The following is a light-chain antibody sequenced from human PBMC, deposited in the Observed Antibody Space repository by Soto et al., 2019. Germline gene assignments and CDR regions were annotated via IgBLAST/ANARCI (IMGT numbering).Light chain of an antibody. CDR2: YVD. Sequence: QSALTQPASVSGSPGQSITISCTETSRDVGAYDYVSWYLQYPDKAPQLLIYYVDHRPSGVSSRFSGSKSGNTASLTISGLQAEDEGDYYCCSYADGSIYFFGTGTKLTVL. J-gene: IGLJ1*01. CDR3: CSYADGSIYF. V-gene: IGLV2-14*03. CDR1: SRDVGAYDY.